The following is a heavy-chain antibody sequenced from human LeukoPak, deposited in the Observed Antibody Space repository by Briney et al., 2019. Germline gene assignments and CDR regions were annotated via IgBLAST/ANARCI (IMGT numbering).Heavy chain of an antibody. CDR1: GGSFSGYY. Sequence: SETLSLTCAVYGGSFSGYYWSWIRQPPGKGLEWIGEINHSGSTNYNPSLKSRVTISVDTSKNQFSLKLSSVTAADTAVYYCARDLRIREGLYYYYYMDVWGKGTTVTISS. CDR3: ARDLRIREGLYYYYYMDV. V-gene: IGHV4-34*01. CDR2: INHSGST. J-gene: IGHJ6*03.